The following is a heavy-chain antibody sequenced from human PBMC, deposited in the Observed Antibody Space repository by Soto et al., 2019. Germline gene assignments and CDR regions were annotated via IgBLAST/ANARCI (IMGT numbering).Heavy chain of an antibody. J-gene: IGHJ4*02. CDR3: AQHKQNGYRLFDT. CDR1: GFSLSADGVA. D-gene: IGHD5-18*01. CDR2: IYWDDDR. Sequence: QITLKESGPTVVKPTQTVTLTCAVSGFSLSADGVAVGWIRQSPGQALEWLALIYWDDDRRYSPSLAARLTINKDTSRNQVVLTMTNVHPVDTGTYFCAQHKQNGYRLFDTWGRGTLVTVSS. V-gene: IGHV2-5*02.